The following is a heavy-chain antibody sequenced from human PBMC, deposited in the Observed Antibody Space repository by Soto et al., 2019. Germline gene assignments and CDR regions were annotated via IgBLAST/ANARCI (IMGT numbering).Heavy chain of an antibody. Sequence: PSETLSLTCTVSGGSIGSYYWNWIRQPPGKGLEGIGYIYYSGSSNYNPSLKSRVTVSVDTSKNQFSLKLSSVTAADTAVYYCARETYGDYATFDYWGQGTLVTVSS. V-gene: IGHV4-59*01. D-gene: IGHD4-17*01. CDR2: IYYSGSS. J-gene: IGHJ4*02. CDR3: ARETYGDYATFDY. CDR1: GGSIGSYY.